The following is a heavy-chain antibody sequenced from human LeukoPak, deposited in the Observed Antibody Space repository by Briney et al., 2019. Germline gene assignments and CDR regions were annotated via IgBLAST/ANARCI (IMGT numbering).Heavy chain of an antibody. CDR3: ARVKPDRGWHDAFDI. J-gene: IGHJ3*02. CDR1: GFIFSTYS. D-gene: IGHD1-14*01. CDR2: ISSSSSYI. Sequence: PGGSLRLSCAVSGFIFSTYSMNWVRQAPGKGLEWVSSISSSSSYIYYADSLKGRFTISRDNSKNTLFLQMNSLRAEDTAVYYCARVKPDRGWHDAFDIWGQGTMVTVSS. V-gene: IGHV3-21*04.